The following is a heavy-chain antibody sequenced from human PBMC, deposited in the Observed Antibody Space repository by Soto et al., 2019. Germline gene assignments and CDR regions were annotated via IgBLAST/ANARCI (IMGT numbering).Heavy chain of an antibody. V-gene: IGHV3-21*01. CDR1: GFTFSSYS. CDR2: ISSSSSYI. D-gene: IGHD3-3*01. J-gene: IGHJ6*02. CDR3: ARGGITIFGVVIIPGYGMDV. Sequence: EVQLVESGGGLVKPGGSLRLSCAASGFTFSSYSMNWVRQAPGKGLEWVSSISSSSSYICYADSVKGRFTISSGKAKNSLYLQMNSLRAEDTAVYYCARGGITIFGVVIIPGYGMDVWGQGTTVTVSS.